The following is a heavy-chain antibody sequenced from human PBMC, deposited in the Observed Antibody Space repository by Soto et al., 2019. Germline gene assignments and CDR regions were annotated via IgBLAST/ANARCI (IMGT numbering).Heavy chain of an antibody. Sequence: QVQLVQSGAEVKKPGASVNISCKASGYTFTNYGVSWVLQAPGQGLEWMGWISAYSGLTHYPQHLQGRVTMTTDTSTTTAYLELGSLTSDDTAVYYCARRTPYASGSYFAGDCWGQGTLITVSS. CDR1: GYTFTNYG. CDR3: ARRTPYASGSYFAGDC. D-gene: IGHD3-10*01. CDR2: ISAYSGLT. V-gene: IGHV1-18*04. J-gene: IGHJ4*02.